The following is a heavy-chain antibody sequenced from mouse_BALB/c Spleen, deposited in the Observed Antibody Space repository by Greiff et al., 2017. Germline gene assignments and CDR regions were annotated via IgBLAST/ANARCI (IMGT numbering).Heavy chain of an antibody. J-gene: IGHJ3*01. CDR2: IRNKANGYTT. V-gene: IGHV7-3*02. D-gene: IGHD1-2*01. CDR1: GFTFTDYY. CDR3: ARGLRLRSAWFAY. Sequence: EVKLVESGGGLVQPGGSLRLSCATSGFTFTDYYMSWVRQPPGKALEWLGFIRNKANGYTTEYSASVKGRFTISRDNSQSILYLQMNTLRAEDSATYYCARGLRLRSAWFAYWGQGTLVTVSA.